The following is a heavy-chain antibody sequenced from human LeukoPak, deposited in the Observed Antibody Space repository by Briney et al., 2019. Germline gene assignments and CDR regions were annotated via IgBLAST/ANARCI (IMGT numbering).Heavy chain of an antibody. CDR3: ARVGGTNYYYYGMGV. D-gene: IGHD1-1*01. Sequence: PSETLSPTCTVSGGSISSYYWSWIRQPPGKGLEWIGYIYYSGSTNYNPSLKSRVTISVDTSKSQFSLKLSSVTAADTAVYYCARVGGTNYYYYGMGVWGQGTTVTVSS. J-gene: IGHJ6*02. CDR1: GGSISSYY. CDR2: IYYSGST. V-gene: IGHV4-59*01.